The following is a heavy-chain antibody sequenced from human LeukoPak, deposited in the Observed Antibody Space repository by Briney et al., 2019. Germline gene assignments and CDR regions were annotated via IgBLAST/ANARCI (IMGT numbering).Heavy chain of an antibody. CDR1: DFTVSTNY. J-gene: IGHJ6*03. Sequence: GGSLRLSCAASDFTVSTNYMSWVRQAPGKGLEWVSVIYSDGNTCYADSVKGRFTISRDNSKNTLYLQMNSLRAEDTAVYYRAREMIGYYYYMDVWGKGTTVTISS. V-gene: IGHV3-66*01. CDR2: IYSDGNT. CDR3: AREMIGYYYYMDV. D-gene: IGHD2-21*01.